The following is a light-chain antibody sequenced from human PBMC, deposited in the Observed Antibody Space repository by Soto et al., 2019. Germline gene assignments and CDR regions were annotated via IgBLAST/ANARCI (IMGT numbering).Light chain of an antibody. Sequence: EIVLTQSPGTLSLSPGERATLSCRASQSVSSSYLAWYQQKPGQAPRLLMYDASTRATGIPDRFSGSGSGTGFTLTISRLEPEDFAVYYCQQYGSSSGTFGQGTKVDNK. V-gene: IGKV3-20*01. CDR1: QSVSSSY. J-gene: IGKJ1*01. CDR3: QQYGSSSGT. CDR2: DAS.